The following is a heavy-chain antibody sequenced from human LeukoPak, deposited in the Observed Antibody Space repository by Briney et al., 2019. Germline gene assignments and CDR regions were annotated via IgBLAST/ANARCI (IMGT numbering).Heavy chain of an antibody. CDR1: GFTFGSYS. Sequence: GGSLRLSCAGSGFTFGSYSMNWVRHAPGKGLEWVSYIGHTGSITDYADSVKGRFTVSRDNAKNSLYLQMNTLRAEDTAVYYCVRDGAVVTSGSYPWRYFQYWGLGTLVTVSS. J-gene: IGHJ1*01. CDR2: IGHTGSIT. D-gene: IGHD3-10*01. CDR3: VRDGAVVTSGSYPWRYFQY. V-gene: IGHV3-48*04.